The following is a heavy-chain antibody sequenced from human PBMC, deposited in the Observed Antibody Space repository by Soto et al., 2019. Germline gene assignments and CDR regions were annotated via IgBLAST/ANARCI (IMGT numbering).Heavy chain of an antibody. J-gene: IGHJ6*02. CDR2: IIPIFGTA. Sequence: SVKVSCKASGGTFSSYAISWVRQAPGQGLEWMGGIIPIFGTANYAQKFQGRVTITADESTSTAYMELSSLRSEDTAVYYCAGIRITIFGVVIPHYYYYGMGVWGQGTTVTVSS. V-gene: IGHV1-69*13. CDR3: AGIRITIFGVVIPHYYYYGMGV. D-gene: IGHD3-3*01. CDR1: GGTFSSYA.